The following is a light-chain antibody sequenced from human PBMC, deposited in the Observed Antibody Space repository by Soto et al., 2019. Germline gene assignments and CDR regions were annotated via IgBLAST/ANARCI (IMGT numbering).Light chain of an antibody. V-gene: IGKV3-20*01. J-gene: IGKJ1*01. CDR1: QSVGGS. CDR3: QQYESPPRT. Sequence: ETVLTQSPGTLSLSPGERATLSCRASQSVGGSLAWYQQRPGQAPRLLVYHTSNRATGIPDRFSASGSGTDFTLTISRLEPEDFAVYYCQQYESPPRTFGQGTKVDIK. CDR2: HTS.